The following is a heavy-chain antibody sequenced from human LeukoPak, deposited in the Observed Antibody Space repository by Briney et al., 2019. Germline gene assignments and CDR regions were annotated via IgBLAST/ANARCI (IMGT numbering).Heavy chain of an antibody. V-gene: IGHV3-23*01. D-gene: IGHD2-15*01. J-gene: IGHJ4*02. Sequence: GGSLRLSCAASGFTFSSYAMSWVRQAPGKGLEWVSAISGSGGSTYYADSVKGRFTISRDNSKNTLYLQMNSLRVEDTAVYFCAKDQLGGGNPFYFDNWGQGTLVTVSS. CDR3: AKDQLGGGNPFYFDN. CDR1: GFTFSSYA. CDR2: ISGSGGST.